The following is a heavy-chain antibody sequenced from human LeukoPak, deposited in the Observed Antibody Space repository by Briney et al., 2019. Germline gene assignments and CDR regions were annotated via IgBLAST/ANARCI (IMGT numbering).Heavy chain of an antibody. CDR3: AHLASAYDFWSLPAH. CDR2: IYWNGDR. V-gene: IGHV2-5*01. D-gene: IGHD3-3*01. Sequence: ASGPTLVNPTQTLTLTCTFSGFSLSFSAVGNSDAVGVGWIRQPPGKALEWLALIYWNGDRRYSPSLKSRLTITKDTTKNQVVLTMTNMDPVDTATYYCAHLASAYDFWSLPAHWGQGTLVTVSS. CDR1: GFSLSFSAVGNSDAVG. J-gene: IGHJ4*02.